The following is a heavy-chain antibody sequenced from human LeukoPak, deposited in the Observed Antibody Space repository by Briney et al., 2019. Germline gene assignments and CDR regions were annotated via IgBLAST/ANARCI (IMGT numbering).Heavy chain of an antibody. CDR1: GGTFSSYA. CDR2: IIPIFGTA. V-gene: IGHV1-69*06. J-gene: IGHJ4*02. D-gene: IGHD3-22*01. CDR3: ASSSASGYYYSDY. Sequence: ASVKVSCKASGGTFSSYAISWVRQAPGQGLEWMGGIIPIFGTANYAQKFQGRVTITADKSTSTAYMELSSLRSKDTAVYYCASSSASGYYYSDYWGQGTLVTVSS.